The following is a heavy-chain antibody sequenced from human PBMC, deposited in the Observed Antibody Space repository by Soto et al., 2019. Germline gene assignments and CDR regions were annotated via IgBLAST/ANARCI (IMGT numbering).Heavy chain of an antibody. V-gene: IGHV1-2*04. CDR3: ARAPGAAAGTGRKYYYYGMDV. Sequence: GASVKVSCKASGYTFTGYYMHWVRQAPGQGLEWMGWINPNSGGTNYAQKFQGWVTMTRDTSISTAYVELSRLRSDDTAVYYCARAPGAAAGTGRKYYYYGMDVWGQGTTVTVSS. D-gene: IGHD6-13*01. CDR2: INPNSGGT. J-gene: IGHJ6*02. CDR1: GYTFTGYY.